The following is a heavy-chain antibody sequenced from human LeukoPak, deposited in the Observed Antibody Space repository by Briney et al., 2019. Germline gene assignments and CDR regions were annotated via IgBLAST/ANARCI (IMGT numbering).Heavy chain of an antibody. V-gene: IGHV4-59*01. CDR3: ARAHGQQLFDY. D-gene: IGHD6-13*01. J-gene: IGHJ4*02. CDR2: IYYSGST. Sequence: SETLSLTCTVSGGSISSYYWSWIRQPPGKGLEWIGYIYYSGSTNYNPSLKSRVTISVDTSKNQFSLKLSSVTAADTAVYYCARAHGQQLFDYWGQGTLVTVSS. CDR1: GGSISSYY.